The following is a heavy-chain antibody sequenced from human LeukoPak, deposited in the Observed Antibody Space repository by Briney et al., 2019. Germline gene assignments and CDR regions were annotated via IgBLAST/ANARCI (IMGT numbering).Heavy chain of an antibody. D-gene: IGHD3-10*01. Sequence: SETLSPTCTVSGASVSSGGYYWSWLRQPPGKGLEWIGYIYYSGSTNYNPSLKSRVTISVDTSKNQFSLKVSSVTAADTAVYYCARRGGSGRSFDYWGQGTLVTVPS. J-gene: IGHJ4*02. CDR1: GASVSSGGYY. CDR2: IYYSGST. V-gene: IGHV4-61*08. CDR3: ARRGGSGRSFDY.